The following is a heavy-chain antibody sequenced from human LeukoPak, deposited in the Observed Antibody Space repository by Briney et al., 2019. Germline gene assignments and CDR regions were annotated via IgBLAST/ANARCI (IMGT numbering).Heavy chain of an antibody. CDR2: ISGSGGST. J-gene: IGHJ4*02. CDR3: AKLQQWLVKYYFDY. CDR1: GFTFSSYA. V-gene: IGHV3-23*01. D-gene: IGHD6-19*01. Sequence: GGSLRLSCAASGFTFSSYAMSWVRQAPGKGLEWVSAISGSGGSTYYADSVKGRFTISRDNYKNTLYLQMNSLRAEDTAVYYCAKLQQWLVKYYFDYWGQGTLVTVSS.